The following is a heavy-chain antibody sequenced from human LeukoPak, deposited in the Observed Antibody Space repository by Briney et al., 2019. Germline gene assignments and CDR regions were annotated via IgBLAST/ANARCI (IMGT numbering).Heavy chain of an antibody. V-gene: IGHV3-7*01. CDR1: GFTFSSYW. J-gene: IGHJ6*01. CDR2: IKQDGSEK. Sequence: PGGSLRLSCAASGFTFSSYWMSWVRQAPGKGLEWVAHIKQDGSEKYYVDSVKGRFTISRDNAKNSQYLQMNSLRAEGTAVYSCARVRYCTNGVCFLYGMDVWGEGTTVTVSS. D-gene: IGHD2-8*01. CDR3: ARVRYCTNGVCFLYGMDV.